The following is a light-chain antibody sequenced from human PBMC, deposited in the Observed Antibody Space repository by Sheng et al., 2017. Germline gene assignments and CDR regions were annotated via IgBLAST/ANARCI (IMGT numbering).Light chain of an antibody. J-gene: IGLJ3*02. V-gene: IGLV4-69*02. CDR3: QTWDAGIRV. Sequence: QLVLTQSPSASASLGASVKLTCIVSSGHSSYSITWHHQQAKKALTFDETYSDGSHNRGDGVPARFSGSSSGPERHLTISSLQSEDEGDYYCQTWDAGIRVFGGGTKLTVL. CDR1: SGHSSYS. CDR2: YSDGSH.